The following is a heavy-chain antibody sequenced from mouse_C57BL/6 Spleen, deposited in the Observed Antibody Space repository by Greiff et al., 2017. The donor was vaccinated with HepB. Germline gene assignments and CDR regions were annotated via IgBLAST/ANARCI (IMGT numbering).Heavy chain of an antibody. D-gene: IGHD1-1*01. CDR2: IYPSDSET. CDR1: GYTFTSYW. Sequence: QVQLQQPGAELVRPGSSVKLSCKASGYTFTSYWMDWVKQRPGQGLEWIGNIYPSDSETHYNQKFKDKATLTVDKSSSTAYMQLSRLTSEDSAVYYCARDYGSSEGYWGQGTTLTVSS. CDR3: ARDYGSSEGY. V-gene: IGHV1-61*01. J-gene: IGHJ2*01.